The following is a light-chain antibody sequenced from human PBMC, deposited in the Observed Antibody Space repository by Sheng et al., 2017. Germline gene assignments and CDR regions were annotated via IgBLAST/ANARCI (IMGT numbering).Light chain of an antibody. CDR1: SSDVGGYKY. CDR3: SSYTRSSAFA. Sequence: QSALTQPPSASGSPGQSVAVSCTGTSSDVGGYKYVSWYQQHPGKAPKLIIYEVSKRPSGVPDRFSGSKSGYTASLTVSGLQAEDEADYYCSSYTRSSAFAFGSGTKVTVL. J-gene: IGLJ1*01. V-gene: IGLV2-8*01. CDR2: EVS.